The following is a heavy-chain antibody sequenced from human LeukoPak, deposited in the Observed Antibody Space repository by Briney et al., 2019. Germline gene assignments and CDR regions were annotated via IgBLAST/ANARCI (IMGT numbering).Heavy chain of an antibody. CDR2: ISWNSGSI. CDR1: GFTFDDYA. D-gene: IGHD3-22*01. V-gene: IGHV3-9*01. J-gene: IGHJ3*02. CDR3: AKNYYGSSGYYYGDAFDI. Sequence: GGSLRLSCAASGFTFDDYAMHWVRQAPGKGLEWVSGISWNSGSIGYADSVKGRFTISRDNAKNSLYLQMNSLRAEDTALYYCAKNYYGSSGYYYGDAFDIWGQGTMVTVSS.